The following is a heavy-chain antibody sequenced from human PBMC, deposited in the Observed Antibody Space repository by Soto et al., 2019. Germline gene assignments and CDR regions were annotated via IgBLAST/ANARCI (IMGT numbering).Heavy chain of an antibody. CDR1: GYTFTSYG. J-gene: IGHJ4*02. D-gene: IGHD2-15*01. CDR2: ISAYNGNT. CDR3: AGSTALIVVVVAATPGFDY. V-gene: IGHV1-18*01. Sequence: QVQLVQSGAEVKKPGASVKVSCKASGYTFTSYGISWVRQAPGQGLEWMGWISAYNGNTNYAQKLQGRVTMTTDTPTSTAYKELRSLGSDDTAVYYCAGSTALIVVVVAATPGFDYWGQGTLVTVSS.